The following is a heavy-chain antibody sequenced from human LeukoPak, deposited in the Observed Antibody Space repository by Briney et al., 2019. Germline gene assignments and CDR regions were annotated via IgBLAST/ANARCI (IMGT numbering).Heavy chain of an antibody. CDR1: GYTFTGYY. Sequence: ASVKVSCKATGYTFTGYYLHWVRQAPGQGLEWMGWINLNSGGTKFAQKFQGRVTMSRDKSITTAYMELTRLTSDDTAVYYCVKDWEGALAPGGNYWGQGTLVTVSS. CDR3: VKDWEGALAPGGNY. D-gene: IGHD3-16*01. V-gene: IGHV1-2*02. J-gene: IGHJ4*02. CDR2: INLNSGGT.